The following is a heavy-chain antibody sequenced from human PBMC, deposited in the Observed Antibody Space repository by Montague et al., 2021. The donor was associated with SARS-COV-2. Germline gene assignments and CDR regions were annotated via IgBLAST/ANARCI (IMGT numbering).Heavy chain of an antibody. V-gene: IGHV4-59*07. CDR2: IYYSGST. J-gene: IGHJ5*02. CDR1: GGSISSYY. D-gene: IGHD2-15*01. CDR3: ARRSLGYCSGGSCYSAFDP. Sequence: SDTLSLTCTVSGGSISSYYWSWIRQPPGKGMEWIGYIYYSGSTNXNPSLKSRAPISVDTSKNQFSLKLSSVTAADTAVDFCARRSLGYCSGGSCYSAFDPWGQGTLVTVSS.